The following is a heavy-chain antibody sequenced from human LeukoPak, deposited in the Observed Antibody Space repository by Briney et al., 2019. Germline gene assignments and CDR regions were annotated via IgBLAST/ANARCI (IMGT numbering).Heavy chain of an antibody. Sequence: GGSLRLSCAASGFTFSSYWISWVRQAPGKGLEWVANIKQDGSVKYYVDSVKGRFTISRDNAKNSLYLQMNSLRAEDTAVYYCARDPQYYYDSSGYYWGQGTLVTVSS. CDR2: IKQDGSVK. CDR3: ARDPQYYYDSSGYY. D-gene: IGHD3-22*01. V-gene: IGHV3-7*01. J-gene: IGHJ4*02. CDR1: GFTFSSYW.